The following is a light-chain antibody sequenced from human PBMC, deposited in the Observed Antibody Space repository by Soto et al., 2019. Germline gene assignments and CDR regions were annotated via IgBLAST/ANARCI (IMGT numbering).Light chain of an antibody. V-gene: IGKV1-5*03. Sequence: DIQMTQSPSTLSASVGDRVTITCRASQSISSWLAWYQQKPGKAPKLLIYKASILESGVPSRFSGSGSGTEFTLTISSLQPDDFETYYCQQYNSYWTFGQGTKVEIK. CDR3: QQYNSYWT. CDR2: KAS. CDR1: QSISSW. J-gene: IGKJ1*01.